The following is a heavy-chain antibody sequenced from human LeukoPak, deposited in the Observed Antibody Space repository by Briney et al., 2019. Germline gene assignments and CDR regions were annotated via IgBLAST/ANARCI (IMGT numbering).Heavy chain of an antibody. CDR2: IYYSGST. J-gene: IGHJ3*02. CDR1: GGSITNRSYF. Sequence: PSETLSLTCTVSGGSITNRSYFWSWIRQPPGKGLEWIGYIYYSGSTYYNPSLKSRVTISVDTSKNQFSLELSSVTAADTAVYYCAREGCSSTSCYKGNAFDIWGQGTMVTVSS. D-gene: IGHD2-2*02. CDR3: AREGCSSTSCYKGNAFDI. V-gene: IGHV4-31*03.